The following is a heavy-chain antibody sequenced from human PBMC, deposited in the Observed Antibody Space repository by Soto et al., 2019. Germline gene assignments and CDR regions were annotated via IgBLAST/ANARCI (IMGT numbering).Heavy chain of an antibody. J-gene: IGHJ4*02. CDR3: ARDTPPPGYSYGFYFDY. V-gene: IGHV3-30-3*01. D-gene: IGHD5-18*01. CDR1: GFTFSNYA. CDR2: ISYDGSNK. Sequence: LRLSCAASGFTFSNYAMHWVRQAPGKGLEWVAVISYDGSNKYYADSVKGRFTISRDNSKNTLYLQMNSLRAEDTAVYYCARDTPPPGYSYGFYFDYWGQGTLVTVSS.